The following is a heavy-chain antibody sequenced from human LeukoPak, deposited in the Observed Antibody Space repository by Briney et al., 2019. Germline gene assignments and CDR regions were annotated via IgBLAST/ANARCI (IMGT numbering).Heavy chain of an antibody. CDR2: ISGSGGST. CDR3: AKDMFGYYAMDV. Sequence: GWSLRLSCAASGFTFTNYAMSWVRQAPGKGLEWVSVISGSGGSTYYADSVKGRFTISKDNSKNTLYLQMNSLRAEDTAVYYCAKDMFGYYAMDVWGQGTTVTVSS. V-gene: IGHV3-23*01. D-gene: IGHD3-3*02. CDR1: GFTFTNYA. J-gene: IGHJ6*02.